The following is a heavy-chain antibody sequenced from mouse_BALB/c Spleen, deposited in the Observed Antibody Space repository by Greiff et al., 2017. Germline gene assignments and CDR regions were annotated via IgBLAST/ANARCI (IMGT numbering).Heavy chain of an antibody. CDR1: GFNIKDYY. CDR3: AMGNYEAY. V-gene: IGHV14-1*02. Sequence: VQLKQSGAELVRPGALVKLSCKASGFNIKDYYMHWVKQRPEQGLEWIGWIDPENGNTIYDPKFQGKASITADTSSNTAYLQLSSLTSEDTAVYYCAMGNYEAYWGQGTLVTVSA. CDR2: IDPENGNT. J-gene: IGHJ3*01. D-gene: IGHD2-1*01.